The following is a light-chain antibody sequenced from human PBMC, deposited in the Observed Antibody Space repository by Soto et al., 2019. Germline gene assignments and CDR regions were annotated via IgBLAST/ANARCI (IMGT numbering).Light chain of an antibody. CDR3: QCYDSSLRAPYV. J-gene: IGLJ1*01. V-gene: IGLV1-40*01. CDR2: GNS. CDR1: SANIGAGYD. Sequence: QSVLTQPPSEYEAPGQRVTNSCTGTSANIGAGYDVHWYRQLPGTAPNLLIYGNSSRRSWVPDRVSAYKSGTSACLAVTRLTAEDEADYYWQCYDSSLRAPYVFGTGTKVTVL.